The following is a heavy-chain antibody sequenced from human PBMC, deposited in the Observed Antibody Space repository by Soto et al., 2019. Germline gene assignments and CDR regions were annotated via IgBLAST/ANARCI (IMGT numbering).Heavy chain of an antibody. V-gene: IGHV3-23*01. Sequence: GGSLRLSCAASGFTFNNYGMNWVRQAPGKGLEWVSAISGSGGSTYYADSVKGRFTISRDNSKNSLYLQMNSLRAEDTAVYYCARAGDYYDSSGYYFTWGQGTLVTVSS. CDR1: GFTFNNYG. CDR2: ISGSGGST. J-gene: IGHJ5*02. CDR3: ARAGDYYDSSGYYFT. D-gene: IGHD3-22*01.